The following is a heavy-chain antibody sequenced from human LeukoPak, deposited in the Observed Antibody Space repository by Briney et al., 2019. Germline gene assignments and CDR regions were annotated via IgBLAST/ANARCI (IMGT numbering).Heavy chain of an antibody. CDR2: IYSSGST. CDR3: ARAHSSSWYMDY. D-gene: IGHD6-13*01. J-gene: IGHJ4*02. CDR1: GGSISSYY. Sequence: PSETLSLTCTVSGGSISSYYWSWIRQPPGKGLEWIGYIYSSGSTNYNPSLKSRVTISVDTSKNQLSLKLNSVTAADTAVHYCARAHSSSWYMDYWGQGTLVTVSS. V-gene: IGHV4-59*01.